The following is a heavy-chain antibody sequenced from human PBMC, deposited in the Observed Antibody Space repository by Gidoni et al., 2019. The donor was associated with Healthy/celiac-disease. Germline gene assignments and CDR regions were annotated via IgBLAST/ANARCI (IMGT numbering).Heavy chain of an antibody. CDR2: ISYDGSNK. D-gene: IGHD5-18*01. CDR3: ARNTPGYSYGFPIDY. Sequence: QVQLVESGGGVVQPGRSLRLSCAASGFTFSSYAMHWVRQAPGKGLEWVAVISYDGSNKYYADSVKGRFTISRDNSKNTLYLQMNSLRAEDTAVYYCARNTPGYSYGFPIDYWGQGTLVTVSS. CDR1: GFTFSSYA. V-gene: IGHV3-30*01. J-gene: IGHJ4*02.